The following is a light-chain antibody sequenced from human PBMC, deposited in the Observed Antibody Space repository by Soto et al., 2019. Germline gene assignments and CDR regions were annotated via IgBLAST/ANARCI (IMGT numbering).Light chain of an antibody. CDR2: DAS. Sequence: EIVLTQSPGTLSLSPGERATLSCRASQSVSSYLAWYQQKPGQAPRLLIYDASSRAAGVPDRVTGGGSGTDFTLTISGLEPDDFALYFCQQYERPPFAFGQGTKVDIK. CDR1: QSVSSY. V-gene: IGKV3-20*01. CDR3: QQYERPPFA. J-gene: IGKJ2*01.